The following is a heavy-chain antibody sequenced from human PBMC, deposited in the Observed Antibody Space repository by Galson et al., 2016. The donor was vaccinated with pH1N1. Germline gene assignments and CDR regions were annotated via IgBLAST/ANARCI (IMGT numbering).Heavy chain of an antibody. CDR2: VIPLFGTT. D-gene: IGHD6-6*01. V-gene: IGHV1-69*13. J-gene: IGHJ6*02. CDR3: GTRTLSNQDRNFFEYGMDV. Sequence: SVKVSCKASGGTFNSHSFNWVRQTAGQGLGWMGGVIPLFGTTHYAQMFQGRVTVIADESSTTVYMDLKSLRPEDTAVYYCGTRTLSNQDRNFFEYGMDVWGQGTTVTVAS. CDR1: GGTFNSHS.